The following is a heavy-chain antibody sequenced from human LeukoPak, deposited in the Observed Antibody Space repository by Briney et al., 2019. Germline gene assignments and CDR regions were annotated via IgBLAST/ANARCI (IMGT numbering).Heavy chain of an antibody. J-gene: IGHJ4*02. CDR2: IISIFGTA. CDR1: GGTFSSYA. V-gene: IGHV1-69*13. Sequence: SVKVSCKASGGTFSSYAISWVGQARGQGLEWMGGIISIFGTANYAQKFQGRVTINADESTSTAYMELSSLKSEDTAVYYCARAPASGSFTPFHHWRQRPLLPLSS. CDR3: ARAPASGSFTPFHH. D-gene: IGHD1-26*01.